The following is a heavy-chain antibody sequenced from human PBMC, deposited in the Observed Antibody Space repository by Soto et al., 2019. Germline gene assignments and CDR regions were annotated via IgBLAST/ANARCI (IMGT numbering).Heavy chain of an antibody. CDR2: ISSSSSTI. D-gene: IGHD6-19*01. CDR1: GFTFSSYS. J-gene: IGHJ4*02. V-gene: IGHV3-48*01. Sequence: GGSLRLSCAASGFTFSSYSMNWVRQAPGKGLEWVSYISSSSSTIYYADSVKGRFTISRDNSKNTLYLQMNSLRGEDTAVFYCAKERSSGWSFDYWGQGTLVTVSS. CDR3: AKERSSGWSFDY.